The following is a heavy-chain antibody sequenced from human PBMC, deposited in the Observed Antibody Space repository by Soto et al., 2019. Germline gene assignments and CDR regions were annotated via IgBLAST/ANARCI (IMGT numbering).Heavy chain of an antibody. Sequence: ASVKVSCKASGYTFTTYGISWVRQAPGQGLEWMGWISAYNGNTNYAQNLQGRVTMTTDTSTSTAYMELRGLRSDDPALYYCARFYASGSYPYDYWGQGTLVTVSS. CDR2: ISAYNGNT. J-gene: IGHJ4*02. CDR3: ARFYASGSYPYDY. D-gene: IGHD3-10*01. V-gene: IGHV1-18*01. CDR1: GYTFTTYG.